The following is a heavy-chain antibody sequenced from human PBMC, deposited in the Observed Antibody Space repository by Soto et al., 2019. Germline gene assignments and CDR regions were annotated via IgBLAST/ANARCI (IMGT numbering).Heavy chain of an antibody. CDR1: GFTFNDYG. V-gene: IGHV3-33*01. Sequence: QVQMVESGGGVVQPGRSLRLSCAASGFTFNDYGMHWVRQAPAKGPEWVALVRDDGSKTYYADSVRGRFTISRDNSKNTLYLQMNSLRAEDTAVYYCATSTATDAFYIWGKGTMVTVSS. J-gene: IGHJ3*02. CDR3: ATSTATDAFYI. CDR2: VRDDGSKT.